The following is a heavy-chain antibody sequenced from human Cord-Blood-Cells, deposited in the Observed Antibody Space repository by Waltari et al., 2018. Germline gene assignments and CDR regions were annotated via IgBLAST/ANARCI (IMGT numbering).Heavy chain of an antibody. Sequence: QVQLVQSGAEVKKPGASVKVSCKASGYTFTSYDINWVRQATGQGLEWMGWMNPNSGNTGYAQKFQGRVTMTRNTSISTAYMELSSLRSEDTAVYYCARGFLVVVVAATDAFDIWGQGTMVTVSS. D-gene: IGHD2-15*01. CDR2: MNPNSGNT. CDR1: GYTFTSYD. J-gene: IGHJ3*02. CDR3: ARGFLVVVVAATDAFDI. V-gene: IGHV1-8*01.